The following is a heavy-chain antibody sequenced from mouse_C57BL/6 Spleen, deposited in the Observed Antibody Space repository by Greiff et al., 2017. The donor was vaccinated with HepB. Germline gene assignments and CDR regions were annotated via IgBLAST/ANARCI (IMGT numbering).Heavy chain of an antibody. D-gene: IGHD1-1*01. Sequence: EVKVVESGEGLVKPGGSLKLSCAASGFTFSSYAISWVRQTPEKRLEWVAYISSGGDYIYYADTVKGRFTISRDNARNTLYLQMSSLKSEDTAMYYCTRVFYYYGSSPYWYFDVWGTGTTVTVSS. V-gene: IGHV5-9-1*02. J-gene: IGHJ1*03. CDR2: ISSGGDYI. CDR3: TRVFYYYGSSPYWYFDV. CDR1: GFTFSSYA.